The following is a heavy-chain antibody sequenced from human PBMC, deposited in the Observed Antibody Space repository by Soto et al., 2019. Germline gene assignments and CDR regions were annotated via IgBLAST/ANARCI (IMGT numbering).Heavy chain of an antibody. J-gene: IGHJ4*02. Sequence: QVQLVESGGGVVQPGRSLRLSCAASGFTFSSYGMHWVRQAPGKGLAWGAVISYDGSNKYYADSWKGRFTISRENSKNTLYLQMTSLRAEDTVVYYCAKDDAPDLEMATIFFDYWGQGTLVTVSS. CDR3: AKDDAPDLEMATIFFDY. D-gene: IGHD5-12*01. CDR2: ISYDGSNK. V-gene: IGHV3-30*18. CDR1: GFTFSSYG.